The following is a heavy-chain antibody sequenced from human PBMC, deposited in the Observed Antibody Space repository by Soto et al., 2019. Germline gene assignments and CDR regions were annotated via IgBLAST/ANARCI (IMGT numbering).Heavy chain of an antibody. V-gene: IGHV3-23*01. D-gene: IGHD2-15*01. Sequence: DVQLLESGGGLVQPEGSLRLSCAASGFTFSSYAMGWVRQGPGKGLEWVAVVSIGGSTHYADSVRRRFTISRDNSKNTLSLQMNSLTAEDTAVYFCAKRRGAGGHFDYWGQGALVTVSS. CDR1: GFTFSSYA. J-gene: IGHJ4*02. CDR3: AKRRGAGGHFDY. CDR2: VSIGGST.